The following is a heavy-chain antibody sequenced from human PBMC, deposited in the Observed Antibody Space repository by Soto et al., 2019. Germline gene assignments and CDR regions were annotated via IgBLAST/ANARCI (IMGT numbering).Heavy chain of an antibody. CDR2: INPNSGGT. Sequence: GASVKVSCKASGYTFTGYYMHWVRQAPGQGLEWMGWINPNSGGTNYAQKFQGWVTMTRDTSISTAYMELSRLRSDDTAVYYCARDLDSNHVNYYGMDVWGQGTTVTVSS. CDR1: GYTFTGYY. CDR3: ARDLDSNHVNYYGMDV. J-gene: IGHJ6*02. D-gene: IGHD6-13*01. V-gene: IGHV1-2*04.